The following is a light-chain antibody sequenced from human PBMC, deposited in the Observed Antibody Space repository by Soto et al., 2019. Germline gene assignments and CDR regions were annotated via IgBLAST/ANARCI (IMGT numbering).Light chain of an antibody. CDR1: QSVSSY. V-gene: IGKV3-11*01. Sequence: EIVLTQSPATLSLSRGERATFSCRASQSVSSYLAWYQQKPGQAPRLLIYDASNRATGIPARFSGSGSGTDFTLTISSLEPEDFAVYYCQQRSNWPLTFGGGTKVEIK. J-gene: IGKJ4*01. CDR2: DAS. CDR3: QQRSNWPLT.